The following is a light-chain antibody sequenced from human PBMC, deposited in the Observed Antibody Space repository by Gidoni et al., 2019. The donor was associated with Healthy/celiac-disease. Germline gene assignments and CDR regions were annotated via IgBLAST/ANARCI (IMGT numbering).Light chain of an antibody. V-gene: IGKV3-15*01. Sequence: EIVLTPSPATLSVSPGERATLSCRASQSVSNNLAWYQQKPGQAPRLLIYGASTRATGLPARFSGSGSGRELTLTISSLQSEDFAVYYCQQYNNWPPVNFGQGTRLEIK. J-gene: IGKJ5*01. CDR2: GAS. CDR3: QQYNNWPPVN. CDR1: QSVSNN.